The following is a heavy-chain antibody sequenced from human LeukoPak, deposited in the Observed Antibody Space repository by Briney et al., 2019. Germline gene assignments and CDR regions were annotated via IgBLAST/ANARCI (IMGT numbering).Heavy chain of an antibody. J-gene: IGHJ4*02. CDR2: INPNSGGT. CDR3: ARDYPYPAALFVY. D-gene: IGHD2-2*01. CDR1: GYTFTGYY. Sequence: ASVKVSCKASGYTFTGYYMHWVRQAPGQGLEWMGWINPNSGGTNYAQKFQGRVTMTRDTSISTAYMELSRLRSDDTAVYYCARDYPYPAALFVYWGQGTLVTVCS. V-gene: IGHV1-2*02.